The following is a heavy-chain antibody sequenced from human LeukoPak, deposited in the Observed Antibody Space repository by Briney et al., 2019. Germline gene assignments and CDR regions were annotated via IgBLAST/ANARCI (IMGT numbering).Heavy chain of an antibody. D-gene: IGHD5-24*01. V-gene: IGHV4-34*01. J-gene: IGHJ4*02. CDR2: INHSGST. CDR3: ARGNTAVKRWLDY. CDR1: GGSFSVYY. Sequence: PSETLSLTCAVYGGSFSVYYWSWIRQPPGKGLEWIGEINHSGSTNYNPSLKSRVTISVDTSKNQFSLKLSSVTAADTAVYYCARGNTAVKRWLDYWGQGTLVTVSS.